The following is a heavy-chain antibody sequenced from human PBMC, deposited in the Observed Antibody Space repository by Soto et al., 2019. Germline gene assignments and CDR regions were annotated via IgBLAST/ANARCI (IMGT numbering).Heavy chain of an antibody. CDR1: GDSVSSASFY. D-gene: IGHD6-19*01. CDR3: ARVNSGRNWFDP. J-gene: IGHJ5*02. V-gene: IGHV4-61*01. CDR2: IYFSWST. Sequence: ETLAPTCPVPGDSVSSASFYGIWIRQAPGKGLEWIGFIYFSWSTNYNPPLKSRVTMSLDTSKNQFSLNLSSVTPADTAVYYCARVNSGRNWFDPWGQGTLVTVSS.